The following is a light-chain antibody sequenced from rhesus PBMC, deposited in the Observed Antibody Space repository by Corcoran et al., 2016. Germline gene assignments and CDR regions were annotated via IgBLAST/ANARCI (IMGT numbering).Light chain of an antibody. CDR2: KAS. CDR1: QGINTW. Sequence: DIQMTQSPSSLSASVGDTVTITCRASQGINTWLTWYQQKPGKAPKLLIYKASSLQSGVPSRLSGTGSGTDFTLTISSLQSEDFATYYCQQYIDRPLTFGGGTKVELK. CDR3: QQYIDRPLT. J-gene: IGKJ4*01. V-gene: IGKV1-22*01.